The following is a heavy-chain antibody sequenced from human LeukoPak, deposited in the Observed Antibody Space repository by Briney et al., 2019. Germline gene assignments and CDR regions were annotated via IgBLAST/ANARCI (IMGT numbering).Heavy chain of an antibody. Sequence: SETLSLTCTVSGASVSSHYWSWIRQPPGKGLEWIGYVSYSGGTNYNPSLKSRVTISLDTSKDQFSLRLDSVTAADTAVYYCARLSTYYDFWSPLDYWGQGTLVTVSS. CDR2: VSYSGGT. J-gene: IGHJ4*02. CDR3: ARLSTYYDFWSPLDY. D-gene: IGHD3-3*01. CDR1: GASVSSHY. V-gene: IGHV4-59*02.